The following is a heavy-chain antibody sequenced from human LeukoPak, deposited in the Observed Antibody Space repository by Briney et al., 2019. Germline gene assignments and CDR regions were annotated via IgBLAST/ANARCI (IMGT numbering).Heavy chain of an antibody. D-gene: IGHD4-23*01. J-gene: IGHJ4*02. CDR1: GGTFSSYA. CDR3: AREYRRLYGGNSGPFDY. V-gene: IGHV1-69*13. Sequence: ASVKVSCKASGGTFSSYAISWVRQAPGQGLEWMGGIIPIFGTANYAQKFQGRVTITADESTSTAYMELSSLRSEGTAVYYCAREYRRLYGGNSGPFDYWGQGALVTVSS. CDR2: IIPIFGTA.